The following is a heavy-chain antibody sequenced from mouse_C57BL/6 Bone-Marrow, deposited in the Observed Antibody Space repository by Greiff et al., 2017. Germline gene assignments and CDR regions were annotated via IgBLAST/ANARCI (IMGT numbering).Heavy chain of an antibody. J-gene: IGHJ4*01. Sequence: EVQLQESEGGLVQPGSSMKLSCTASGFTFSDYYMAWVRQVPETGLEWVANINYDGSSTYYLDSLKSRFIISRDNAKNILYLQMSSLKSEDTATYYCARDGGLRRAMDYWGQGTSVTVSS. CDR3: ARDGGLRRAMDY. CDR1: GFTFSDYY. D-gene: IGHD2-2*01. V-gene: IGHV5-16*01. CDR2: INYDGSST.